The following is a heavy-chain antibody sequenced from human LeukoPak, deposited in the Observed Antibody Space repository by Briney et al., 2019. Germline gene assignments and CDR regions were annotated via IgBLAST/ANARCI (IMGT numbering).Heavy chain of an antibody. V-gene: IGHV3-30*02. CDR3: AKGRERDYYYGSGSYFAFDI. Sequence: GGSLRLSCAASGFTFSSYGMHWVRQAPGKGLEWVAFIRYDGSNKYYADSVKGRFTISRDNSKNTLYLQMNSLRAEDTAVYYCAKGRERDYYYGSGSYFAFDIWGQGTMVTVSS. J-gene: IGHJ3*02. CDR1: GFTFSSYG. CDR2: IRYDGSNK. D-gene: IGHD3-10*01.